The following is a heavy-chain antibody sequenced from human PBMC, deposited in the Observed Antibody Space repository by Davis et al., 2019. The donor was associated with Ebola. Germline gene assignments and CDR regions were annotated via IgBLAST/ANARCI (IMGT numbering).Heavy chain of an antibody. CDR3: AGIRYCSSTSCYKEDNWFDP. V-gene: IGHV3-11*01. CDR1: GFTFSDYY. Sequence: GESLKISCAASGFTFSDYYMSWIRQAPGKGLEWVSYISSSGSTIYYADSVKGRFTISRDNAKNSLYLQMNSLRAEDTAVYYCAGIRYCSSTSCYKEDNWFDPWGQGTLVTVSS. CDR2: ISSSGSTI. D-gene: IGHD2-2*02. J-gene: IGHJ5*02.